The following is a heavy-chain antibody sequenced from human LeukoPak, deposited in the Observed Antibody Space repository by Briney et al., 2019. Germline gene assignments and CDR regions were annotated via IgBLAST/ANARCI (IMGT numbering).Heavy chain of an antibody. D-gene: IGHD6-19*01. J-gene: IGHJ4*02. CDR1: GFIFTDYW. CDR3: ARLVSSVWRSFDY. V-gene: IGHV5-51*01. CDR2: VSPGDSDT. Sequence: GESLKTSCKASGFIFTDYWIVWVRQVPGKGPEWMGIVSPGDSDTRYHPSFQGHVTISADMSMNVAYLQWNSLRASDSGTYYCARLVSSVWRSFDYWGQGTLVTVSS.